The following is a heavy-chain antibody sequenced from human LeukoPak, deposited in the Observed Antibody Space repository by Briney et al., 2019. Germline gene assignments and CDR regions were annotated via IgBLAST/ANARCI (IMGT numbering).Heavy chain of an antibody. J-gene: IGHJ1*01. CDR1: GYSISSGYD. Sequence: PSETLSLTCAVSGYSISSGYDWGWIRQPPGKGLEWIGSIYYRRTIYYNPSLKSRVTISIDTSKNQFSLRLSSMTAADAAVYYCATIGYCTGTSCYGAHFQHWGQGTLVTVSS. CDR3: ATIGYCTGTSCYGAHFQH. CDR2: IYYRRTI. D-gene: IGHD2-2*01. V-gene: IGHV4-38-2*01.